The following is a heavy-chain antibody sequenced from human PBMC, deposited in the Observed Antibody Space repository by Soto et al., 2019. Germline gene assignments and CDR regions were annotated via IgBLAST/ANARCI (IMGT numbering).Heavy chain of an antibody. CDR2: IYPGDSDT. J-gene: IGHJ6*02. D-gene: IGHD2-21*02. V-gene: IGHV5-51*01. Sequence: PGQSLNISCTGSGYSFTSYWIGWVRQMPGKGLEWMGIIYPGDSDTRYSPSFQGQVTISADKSISTAYLQWSSLKASDTAMYYCARHSCGGDCYSPPRYYYYYGMDVWGQGTTVTVSS. CDR3: ARHSCGGDCYSPPRYYYYYGMDV. CDR1: GYSFTSYW.